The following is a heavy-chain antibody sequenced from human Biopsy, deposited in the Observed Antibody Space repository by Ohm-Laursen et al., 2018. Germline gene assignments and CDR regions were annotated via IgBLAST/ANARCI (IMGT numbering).Heavy chain of an antibody. J-gene: IGHJ4*02. Sequence: GASVKVSCNASGYSFTSYYMHWVRQAPGQGLEWMGMINPSGSTTSYPQIFQGRVTMTRDTSKSTVYMELSSLRSADTAVYFCARNTGWYGDVYYFDYWGQGTLVTVSS. V-gene: IGHV1-46*01. CDR2: INPSGSTT. CDR1: GYSFTSYY. D-gene: IGHD6-19*01. CDR3: ARNTGWYGDVYYFDY.